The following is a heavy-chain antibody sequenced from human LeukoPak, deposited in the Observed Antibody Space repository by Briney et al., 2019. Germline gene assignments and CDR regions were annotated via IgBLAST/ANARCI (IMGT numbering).Heavy chain of an antibody. CDR1: GGTFSSYA. V-gene: IGHV1-69*04. CDR2: IIPIFGIA. CDR3: ASEVAYCGGDCYSGWFDP. Sequence: ASVKVSCKASGGTFSSYAISWVRQDPGQGLEWMGRIIPIFGIANYAQKFQGRVTITADKSTSTAYMELSSLRSEDTAVYYCASEVAYCGGDCYSGWFDPWGQGTLVTVSS. D-gene: IGHD2-21*02. J-gene: IGHJ5*02.